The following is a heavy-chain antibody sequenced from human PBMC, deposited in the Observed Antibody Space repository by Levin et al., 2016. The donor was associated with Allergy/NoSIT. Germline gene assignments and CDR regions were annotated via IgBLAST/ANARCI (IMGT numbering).Heavy chain of an antibody. CDR2: IYYSGNT. CDR3: ARRSYGYLFDY. D-gene: IGHD6-25*01. Sequence: WIRQPPGKGLEWIGYIYYSGNTNYNPSLKSRVTISVDTSKNQFSLKLSSVTAADTAVYYCARRSYGYLFDYWGQGTLVTVSS. J-gene: IGHJ4*02. V-gene: IGHV4-61*07.